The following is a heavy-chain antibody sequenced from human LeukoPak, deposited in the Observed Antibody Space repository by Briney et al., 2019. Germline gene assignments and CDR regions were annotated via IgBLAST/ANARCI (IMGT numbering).Heavy chain of an antibody. V-gene: IGHV3-7*04. D-gene: IGHD6-19*01. CDR2: IKQDGSEK. Sequence: GGSLRLSCAASGFTFSSYWMSWVRQAPGKGLEWVANIKQDGSEKYYVDSVKGRFTISRDNAKNSLYLQMNSLRAEDTAVYYCARGGIQVSGIDEFDYWGQGTLVTVSS. J-gene: IGHJ4*02. CDR3: ARGGIQVSGIDEFDY. CDR1: GFTFSSYW.